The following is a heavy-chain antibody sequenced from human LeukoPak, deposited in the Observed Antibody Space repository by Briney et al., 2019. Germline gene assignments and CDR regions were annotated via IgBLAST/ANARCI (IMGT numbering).Heavy chain of an antibody. CDR2: INTDGSEE. CDR3: ARAGYSSSWYGAYYYYGMDV. V-gene: IGHV3-7*01. CDR1: GFIFSNFW. J-gene: IGHJ6*02. Sequence: GGSLRLSCAASGFIFSNFWMSWVRQAPGRGLEWVANINTDGSEEYYVDSVKGRFIISRDNAKNSLYLQMNSLRAEDTAVYYCARAGYSSSWYGAYYYYGMDVWGQGTTVTVSS. D-gene: IGHD6-13*01.